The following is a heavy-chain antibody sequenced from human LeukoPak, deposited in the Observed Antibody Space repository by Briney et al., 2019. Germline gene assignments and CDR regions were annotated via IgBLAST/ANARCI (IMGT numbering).Heavy chain of an antibody. D-gene: IGHD2-2*02. J-gene: IGHJ4*02. CDR1: GFTLSSYA. Sequence: GGSLRLSCAASGFTLSSYAMNWVRQAPGKGLEWISYISSSGSSMYYAESVRGRFTISRDNAKNSLYLQMNSLRVEDTAVYYCARDGKTGYCSSTSCYTNHYFDYWGQGTLVTVSS. V-gene: IGHV3-48*04. CDR2: ISSSGSSM. CDR3: ARDGKTGYCSSTSCYTNHYFDY.